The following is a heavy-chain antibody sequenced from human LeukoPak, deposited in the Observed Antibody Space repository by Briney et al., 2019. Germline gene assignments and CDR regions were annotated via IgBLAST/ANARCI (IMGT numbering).Heavy chain of an antibody. CDR1: GYTFTGYY. V-gene: IGHV1-2*02. J-gene: IGHJ6*03. D-gene: IGHD2-2*01. CDR2: INPNSGGT. Sequence: ASVKVSCKASGYTFTGYYMHWVRQAPGQGLEWMGWINPNSGGTNYAQKFQGRVTMTRDTSISTASMELSRLRSDDTAVYYCARGTARARDKGVPAASYYYYMDVWGKGTTVTVSS. CDR3: ARGTARARDKGVPAASYYYYMDV.